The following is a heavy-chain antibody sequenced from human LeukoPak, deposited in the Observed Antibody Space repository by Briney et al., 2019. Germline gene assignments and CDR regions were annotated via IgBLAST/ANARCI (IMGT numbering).Heavy chain of an antibody. CDR1: GFTFSSYS. CDR2: ISSSSSYI. D-gene: IGHD2-15*01. V-gene: IGHV3-21*04. CDR3: AKGQTIAAFDY. Sequence: GGSLRLSCAASGFTFSSYSMNWVRQAPGKGLEWVSSISSSSSYIYYADSVKGRFAISRDNAKNSLYLQMNSLRAEDTALYYCAKGQTIAAFDYWGQGTLVTVSS. J-gene: IGHJ4*02.